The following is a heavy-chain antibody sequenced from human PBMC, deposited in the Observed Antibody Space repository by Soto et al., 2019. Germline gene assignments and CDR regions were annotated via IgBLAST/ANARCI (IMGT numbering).Heavy chain of an antibody. CDR1: GFTFSSYG. Sequence: GGSLRLSCGASGFTFSSYGMHWVRQAPGKGLEWVAVIWYDGSNKYYADSVKGRFTISRDNSKNTVYLQMNSLRAEDTAVYYCAKDTYYYDSSGYYVFDYWGQGALVTVSS. J-gene: IGHJ4*02. CDR3: AKDTYYYDSSGYYVFDY. V-gene: IGHV3-33*06. CDR2: IWYDGSNK. D-gene: IGHD3-22*01.